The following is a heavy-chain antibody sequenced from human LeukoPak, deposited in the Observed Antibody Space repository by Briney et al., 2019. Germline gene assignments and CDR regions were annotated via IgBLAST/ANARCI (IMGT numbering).Heavy chain of an antibody. V-gene: IGHV3-64*01. Sequence: GGSLRLSCAASGFTFSSYAMLWVRQPPGKGLEYVSAISSNGGSTYYANSVKGRFTISRDKSKNTLYLQMGSLRAEDMAVYYCARTPHSSGWYRGMGSYYFDYWGQGTLVTVSS. CDR2: ISSNGGST. CDR1: GFTFSSYA. CDR3: ARTPHSSGWYRGMGSYYFDY. J-gene: IGHJ4*02. D-gene: IGHD6-19*01.